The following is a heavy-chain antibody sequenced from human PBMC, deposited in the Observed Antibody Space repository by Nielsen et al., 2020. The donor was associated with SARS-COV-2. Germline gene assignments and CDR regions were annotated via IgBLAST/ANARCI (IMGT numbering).Heavy chain of an antibody. J-gene: IGHJ3*02. Sequence: SETLSLTCAVYGGSFSGYYWSWIRQPPGKGLEWIGEINHSGSTNYNPSLKSRVTISVDTSKNQFSLKLSSVTAADTAVYYCARGGRWLRYRDAFDIWGQGTMVTVSS. CDR1: GGSFSGYY. CDR3: ARGGRWLRYRDAFDI. V-gene: IGHV4-34*01. CDR2: INHSGST. D-gene: IGHD5-24*01.